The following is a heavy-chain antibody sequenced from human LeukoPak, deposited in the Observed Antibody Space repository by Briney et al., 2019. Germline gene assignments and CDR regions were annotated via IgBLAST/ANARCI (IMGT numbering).Heavy chain of an antibody. Sequence: GGSLRLSCAASGFTFSSYSMNWLRQARGKGLEWVSSISSSSSYIYYADSVKGRFTISRDNAKNSLYLQMNSLRAEDTAVYYCARALGGFGELPDYWGQGTLVTVSS. CDR2: ISSSSSYI. V-gene: IGHV3-21*01. CDR3: ARALGGFGELPDY. J-gene: IGHJ4*02. D-gene: IGHD3-10*01. CDR1: GFTFSSYS.